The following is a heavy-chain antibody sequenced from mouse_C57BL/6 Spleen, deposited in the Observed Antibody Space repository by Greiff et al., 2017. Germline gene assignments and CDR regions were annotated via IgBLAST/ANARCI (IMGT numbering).Heavy chain of an antibody. CDR3: AREWYGSSVAY. Sequence: QVQLQQPGAELVKPGASVKLSCKASGYTFTSYWMNWVKQRPGQGLEWIGMIHPNSGSTNYTEKFKSKATLTVDKSSSKAYMQLSSLTSEDSAVYYCAREWYGSSVAYWGQGTLVTVSA. D-gene: IGHD1-1*01. J-gene: IGHJ3*01. CDR2: IHPNSGST. CDR1: GYTFTSYW. V-gene: IGHV1-64*01.